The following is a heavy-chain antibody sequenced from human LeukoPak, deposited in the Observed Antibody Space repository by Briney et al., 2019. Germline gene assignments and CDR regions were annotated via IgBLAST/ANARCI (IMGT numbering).Heavy chain of an antibody. CDR1: GFTFSSYA. D-gene: IGHD3-22*01. Sequence: GGSLRLSCAASGFTFSSYAMSWVRQAPGKGLEWVSAISGSGGSTYYADSVKGRFTISRDNSKNPLYLQMTSLRAEDTAVYYCAKAAKRITMIVVVKALDYWGQGTLVTVSS. CDR2: ISGSGGST. V-gene: IGHV3-23*01. J-gene: IGHJ4*02. CDR3: AKAAKRITMIVVVKALDY.